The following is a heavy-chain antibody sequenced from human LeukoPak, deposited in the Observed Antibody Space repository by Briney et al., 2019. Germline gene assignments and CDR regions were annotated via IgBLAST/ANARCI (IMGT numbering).Heavy chain of an antibody. D-gene: IGHD3-10*01. CDR3: AKVAWFGENLGYFDY. CDR2: ISYDGSNK. J-gene: IGHJ4*02. CDR1: GFTIRSYA. V-gene: IGHV3-30*04. Sequence: PGGSLRLSCAASGFTIRSYAMHWVRQAPGKGLEWVAVISYDGSNKYYADSVKGRFTISRDNSKNTLYLQMDSLRAEDTAVYYCAKVAWFGENLGYFDYWGQGTLVTVSS.